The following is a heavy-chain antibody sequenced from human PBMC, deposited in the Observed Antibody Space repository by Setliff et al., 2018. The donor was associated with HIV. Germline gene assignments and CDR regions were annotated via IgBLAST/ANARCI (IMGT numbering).Heavy chain of an antibody. D-gene: IGHD6-19*01. J-gene: IGHJ4*02. Sequence: VKVSCKASGGTFSSYAISWVRQAPGQGLEWMGGIIPIFGTANYAQKFQGRVTITADESTSTAYMELSSLRSEDTAVYYCARRSRIAVAGRGYFDYWGQGMLVTVSS. V-gene: IGHV1-69*01. CDR1: GGTFSSYA. CDR2: IIPIFGTA. CDR3: ARRSRIAVAGRGYFDY.